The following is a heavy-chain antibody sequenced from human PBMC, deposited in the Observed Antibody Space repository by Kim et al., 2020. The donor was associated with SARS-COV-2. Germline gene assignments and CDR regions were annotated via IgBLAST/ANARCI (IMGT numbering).Heavy chain of an antibody. CDR3: AKDGFDSSGQGVGAFDI. J-gene: IGHJ3*02. V-gene: IGHV3-23*01. CDR2: ISGSGGST. CDR1: GFTFSSYA. D-gene: IGHD3-22*01. Sequence: GGSLRLSCAASGFTFSSYAMSWVRQAPGKGLEWVSAISGSGGSTYYADSVKGRFTISRDNSKNTLYLQMNSLRAEDTAVYYCAKDGFDSSGQGVGAFDIWGQGTMVTVSS.